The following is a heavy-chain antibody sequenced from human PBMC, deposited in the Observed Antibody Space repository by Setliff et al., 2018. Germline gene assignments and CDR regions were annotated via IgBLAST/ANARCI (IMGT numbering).Heavy chain of an antibody. CDR1: GGSISSSSYY. D-gene: IGHD2-15*01. V-gene: IGHV4-39*07. J-gene: IGHJ6*02. CDR3: ARKKTVYWYYGMDV. CDR2: INHSGST. Sequence: PSETLSLTCTVSGGSISSSSYYWGWIRQPPGKGLEWIGEINHSGSTNYNPSLKSRVTISVDTSKNQFSLKLSSVTAADTAVYYCARKKTVYWYYGMDVWGQGTTVTVSS.